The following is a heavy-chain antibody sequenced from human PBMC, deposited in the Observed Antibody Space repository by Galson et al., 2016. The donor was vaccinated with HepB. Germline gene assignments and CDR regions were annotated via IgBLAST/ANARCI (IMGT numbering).Heavy chain of an antibody. J-gene: IGHJ6*03. Sequence: SLRLSCAASGFTFYYAWMSWVRQAPGKGLEYIGRIKSKPGGGTADYAAAVKDRFTISRDDSSNTLYLQMNRLKIEDTAIYYCTWIHRTASGITYEDYYYHRDLWGRGTTVTVPS. D-gene: IGHD3-10*01. CDR1: GFTFYYAW. CDR2: IKSKPGGGTA. CDR3: TWIHRTASGITYEDYYYHRDL. V-gene: IGHV3-15*01.